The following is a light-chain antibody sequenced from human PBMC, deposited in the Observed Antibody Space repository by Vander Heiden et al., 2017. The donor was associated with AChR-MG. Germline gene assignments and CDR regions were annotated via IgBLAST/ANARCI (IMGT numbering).Light chain of an antibody. CDR1: QSVNSNY. V-gene: IGKV3-20*01. Sequence: EIVLTQSPGTLSLSPGERVTISCRASQSVNSNYLAWFQQKPGQVPRLLIYGAFRRATGIPDRFSVSGSGTDFTLTISRLEPEDFGVFYCLQYAGSPRTFGQGTRLEI. J-gene: IGKJ2*01. CDR3: LQYAGSPRT. CDR2: GAF.